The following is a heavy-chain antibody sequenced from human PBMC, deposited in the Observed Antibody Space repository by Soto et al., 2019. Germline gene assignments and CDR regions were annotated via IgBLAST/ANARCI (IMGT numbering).Heavy chain of an antibody. J-gene: IGHJ5*02. V-gene: IGHV1-69*01. CDR1: GDTFSSHT. CDR2: IIPVYGTT. CDR3: ARDVGGCSAGSCRHNWFDP. D-gene: IGHD2-15*01. Sequence: QVQLVQSGAEVKNPGSSVKVSCKPSGDTFSSHTISWVRQAPGQGLEWMGGIIPVYGTTNYAQKFQDRVTITADASTSTVCMELSSLRSDDTAVYYCARDVGGCSAGSCRHNWFDPWGQGTLVTVSS.